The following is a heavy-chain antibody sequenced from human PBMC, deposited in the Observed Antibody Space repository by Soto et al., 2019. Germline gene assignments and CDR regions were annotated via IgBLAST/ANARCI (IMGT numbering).Heavy chain of an antibody. CDR1: GGTFSSYA. CDR3: ARDGYSYGSYYYYYGMDV. J-gene: IGHJ6*02. CDR2: IIPIFGTA. Sequence: QVQLVQSGAEVKKPGSSVKVSCKASGGTFSSYAISWVRQAPGQGLEWMGGIIPIFGTANYAQKFQGRVTITADESTSTAYMELSSLRSEDTAVYYCARDGYSYGSYYYYYGMDVWGQWTTVTVSS. V-gene: IGHV1-69*01. D-gene: IGHD5-18*01.